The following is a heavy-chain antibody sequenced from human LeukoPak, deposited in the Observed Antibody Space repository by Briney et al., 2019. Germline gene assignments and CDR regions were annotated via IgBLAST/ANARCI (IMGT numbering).Heavy chain of an antibody. J-gene: IGHJ4*02. CDR3: ARRAGAYSHPYDY. V-gene: IGHV3-21*04. Sequence: ASVKVSCKASGYTFTSYGISWVRQAPGKGLEWVSSISSSSSYIYYADSVKGRFTISRDNSKNTLYLQMNSLRAEDTAVYYCARRAGAYSHPYDYWGQGTLVTVST. CDR2: ISSSSSYI. D-gene: IGHD4/OR15-4a*01. CDR1: GYTFTSYG.